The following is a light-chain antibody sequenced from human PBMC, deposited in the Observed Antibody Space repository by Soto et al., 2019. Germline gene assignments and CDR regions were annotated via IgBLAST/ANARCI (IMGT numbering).Light chain of an antibody. J-gene: IGKJ2*01. Sequence: EVVLTQSPGTLSLSPGERATLSCRASQSVSSSYLAWYQQTPGQAPRLLIYGASSRATGIPDRSSGSGSGTDFTLTISRLEPEDFAVYYCQQYGNSPYTFGQGTKVDIK. V-gene: IGKV3-20*01. CDR2: GAS. CDR1: QSVSSSY. CDR3: QQYGNSPYT.